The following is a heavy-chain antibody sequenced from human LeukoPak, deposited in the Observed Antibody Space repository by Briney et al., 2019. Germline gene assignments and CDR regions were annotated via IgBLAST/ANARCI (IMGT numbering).Heavy chain of an antibody. J-gene: IGHJ6*02. Sequence: GASVKVSCKASGYTFTSYGISWVRQAPGQGLEWMGWISAYNGNTNYAQKLQGRVTMTTDTSTSTAYMELRSLRSDDTAVYYCARDANCSGGSCYSRVNYYYYGMDVWGQGTTVTVSS. V-gene: IGHV1-18*01. CDR2: ISAYNGNT. CDR3: ARDANCSGGSCYSRVNYYYYGMDV. CDR1: GYTFTSYG. D-gene: IGHD2-15*01.